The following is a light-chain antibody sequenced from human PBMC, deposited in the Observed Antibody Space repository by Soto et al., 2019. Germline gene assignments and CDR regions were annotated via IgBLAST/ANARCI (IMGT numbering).Light chain of an antibody. CDR1: QGISTY. CDR3: QRLNSYPPT. Sequence: DIQLTQSPSFLSASVGDRVTITCRASQGISTYLAWYQQKPGKAPSLLIYAASALQSGVPSRFSGSGSGTDFTLTISSLQPEDFATYYCQRLNSYPPTFGGGNKVEIK. CDR2: AAS. J-gene: IGKJ4*01. V-gene: IGKV1-9*01.